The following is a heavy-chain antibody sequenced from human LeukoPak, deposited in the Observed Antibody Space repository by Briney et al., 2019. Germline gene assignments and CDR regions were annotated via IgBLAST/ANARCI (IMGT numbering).Heavy chain of an antibody. CDR1: GGSISSSSYY. CDR3: ARLNYYYDSSGYYPSSPFDY. V-gene: IGHV4-39*01. D-gene: IGHD3-22*01. Sequence: PSETLSLTCTVSGGSISSSSYYWGWIRQPPGKGLEWIGSIYYSGSTYYNPSLKSRVTISVDTSKNQFSLKLSSVTAADTAVYYCARLNYYYDSSGYYPSSPFDYWGQGTLVTLSS. J-gene: IGHJ4*02. CDR2: IYYSGST.